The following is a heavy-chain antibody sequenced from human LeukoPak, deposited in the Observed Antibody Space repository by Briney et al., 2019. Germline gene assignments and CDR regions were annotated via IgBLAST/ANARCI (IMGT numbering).Heavy chain of an antibody. J-gene: IGHJ5*02. CDR3: ARSYGSGSYYNPNWFDP. D-gene: IGHD3-10*01. CDR1: GGSNSSGGYY. CDR2: IYYSGST. V-gene: IGHV4-31*03. Sequence: SETLSLTCTVSGGSNSSGGYYWSWIRQHPGKGLEWIGYIYYSGSTYYNPSLKSRVTISVDTSKNQFSLKLSSVTAADTAVYYCARSYGSGSYYNPNWFDPWGQGTLVTVSS.